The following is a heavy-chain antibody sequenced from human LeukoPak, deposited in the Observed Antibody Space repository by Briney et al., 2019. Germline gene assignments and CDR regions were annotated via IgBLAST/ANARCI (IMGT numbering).Heavy chain of an antibody. V-gene: IGHV3-21*01. D-gene: IGHD2-21*01. Sequence: PGGSLRLSCAASGFTVSSHYMSWVRQAPGKGLEWVSSISGSSSYIYYADSVKGRFTISRDNAKNSLYLQMNSLRAEDTAVYYCAREGCGGDCYPFYYYYYYMDVWGKGTTVTVSS. J-gene: IGHJ6*03. CDR1: GFTVSSHY. CDR2: ISGSSSYI. CDR3: AREGCGGDCYPFYYYYYYMDV.